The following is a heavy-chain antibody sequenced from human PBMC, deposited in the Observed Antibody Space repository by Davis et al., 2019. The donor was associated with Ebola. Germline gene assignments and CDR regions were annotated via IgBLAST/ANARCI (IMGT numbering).Heavy chain of an antibody. V-gene: IGHV4-39*07. D-gene: IGHD2-2*01. CDR1: GDSISSGTSY. CDR3: ARERGCSSTRCYYFDI. CDR2: VFYSGST. J-gene: IGHJ6*04. Sequence: SETLSLTCTVSGDSISSGTSYWGWIRQPPGKGLEWIGSVFYSGSTYYNPSLKSRVTISVDTSKNQFSLKLSSVTAADTAVYYCARERGCSSTRCYYFDIWGKGTTVTVSS.